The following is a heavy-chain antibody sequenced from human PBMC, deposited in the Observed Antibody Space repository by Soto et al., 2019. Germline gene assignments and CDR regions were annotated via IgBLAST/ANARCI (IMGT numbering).Heavy chain of an antibody. D-gene: IGHD6-19*01. CDR3: ARRDSYSGVAGTVYFSSHYYYGMDV. J-gene: IGHJ6*02. CDR2: ISAYNGNT. Sequence: ASVKVSCKASGYTFTSYGISWVRQAPGQGLEWMGWISAYNGNTNYAQKLQGRVTMTPDTSTSTAYMELRSLRSDDTAVYYCARRDSYSGVAGTVYFSSHYYYGMDVWGQGTTVTVSS. CDR1: GYTFTSYG. V-gene: IGHV1-18*01.